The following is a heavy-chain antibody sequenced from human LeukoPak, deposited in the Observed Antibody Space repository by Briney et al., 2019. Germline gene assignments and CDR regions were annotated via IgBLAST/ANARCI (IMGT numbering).Heavy chain of an antibody. J-gene: IGHJ4*02. CDR2: IIPILGIA. CDR1: GGTFSSYT. Sequence: SVKVSCKASGGTFSSYTIGWVRQAPGQGLEWMGRIIPILGIANYAQKFQGRVTITADKSTSTAYMELSRLRSDDTAVYYCASLPTYYYDSSGYYTDYWGQGTLVTVSS. V-gene: IGHV1-69*02. D-gene: IGHD3-22*01. CDR3: ASLPTYYYDSSGYYTDY.